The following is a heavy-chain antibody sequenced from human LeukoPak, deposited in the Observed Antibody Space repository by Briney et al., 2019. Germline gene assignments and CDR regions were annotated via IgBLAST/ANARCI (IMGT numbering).Heavy chain of an antibody. J-gene: IGHJ6*02. CDR1: GYTLTELS. V-gene: IGHV1-24*01. D-gene: IGHD2-2*01. Sequence: ASVKVSCKVSGYTLTELSMHWVRQAPGKGLEWMGGFDPEDGETIYAQKFQGRVTMTEDTSTDTAYMELSSLRSEDTAVYYCATVSSLPAALFYYYYGKDVWGQGTTVTVSS. CDR3: ATVSSLPAALFYYYYGKDV. CDR2: FDPEDGET.